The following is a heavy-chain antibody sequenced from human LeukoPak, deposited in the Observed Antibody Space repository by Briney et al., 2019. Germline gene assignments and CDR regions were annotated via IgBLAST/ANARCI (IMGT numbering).Heavy chain of an antibody. V-gene: IGHV4-39*07. CDR2: IYYSGST. J-gene: IGHJ4*02. D-gene: IGHD6-13*01. CDR3: ARGGRYSNSWYPLDY. Sequence: SETLSLTCTVSGGSISSSSYYWGWIRQPPGKGLEWIGSIYYSGSTNYNPSLKSRVTMSVDTSKNQFSLKLSSVTAADTAVYYCARGGRYSNSWYPLDYWGQGTLVTVSS. CDR1: GGSISSSSYY.